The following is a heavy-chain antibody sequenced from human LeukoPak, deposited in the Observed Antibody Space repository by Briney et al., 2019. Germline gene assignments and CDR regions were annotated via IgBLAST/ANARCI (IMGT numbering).Heavy chain of an antibody. CDR3: TRDIAAPGLFFDY. D-gene: IGHD6-13*01. J-gene: IGHJ4*02. V-gene: IGHV3-7*01. Sequence: GGSLRLSCAASGFTLSSYWMSWVRQAPGKGLEWVANIKYDGSEIDYVDSVKGRFTISRDNAKNSLYLQMNSLRAEDTAVYYCTRDIAAPGLFFDYWGQGTLVTVSS. CDR2: IKYDGSEI. CDR1: GFTLSSYW.